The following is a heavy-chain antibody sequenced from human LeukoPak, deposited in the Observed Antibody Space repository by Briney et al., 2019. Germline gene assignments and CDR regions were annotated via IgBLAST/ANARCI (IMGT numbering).Heavy chain of an antibody. CDR1: GGSISSSSAY. CDR2: IYYSKNT. J-gene: IGHJ4*02. D-gene: IGHD5-18*01. Sequence: SETLSLTCTVSGGSISSSSAYWGWISQPPGKGLEWIGSIYYSKNTYYNPSLKSRVTISADTSKNQFSLTLGSVSATDTAVYYCVSPRGFSYGYFDYWGQGTLVTVSS. CDR3: VSPRGFSYGYFDY. V-gene: IGHV4-39*01.